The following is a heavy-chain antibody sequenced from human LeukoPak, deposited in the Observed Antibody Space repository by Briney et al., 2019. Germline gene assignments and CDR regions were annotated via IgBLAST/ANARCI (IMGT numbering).Heavy chain of an antibody. V-gene: IGHV4-59*11. CDR2: IYYSGNT. J-gene: IGHJ4*02. D-gene: IGHD3-16*02. CDR1: GGSISGHY. CDR3: ARARRDYVWGSYRPTFFYFDY. Sequence: SETLSLTCTVSGGSISGHYWSWIRQSPGRGLEWIGYIYYSGNTNYNPSLKSRVTISVDPSKNQFSLKPSSVTAADTAVYYCARARRDYVWGSYRPTFFYFDYWGQGTLVTVSS.